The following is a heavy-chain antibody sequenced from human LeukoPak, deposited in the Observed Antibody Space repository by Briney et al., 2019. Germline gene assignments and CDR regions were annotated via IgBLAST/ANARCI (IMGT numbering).Heavy chain of an antibody. D-gene: IGHD3-10*01. CDR1: GFTFSSYN. CDR2: IKQDGSEK. J-gene: IGHJ4*02. Sequence: GGSLRLSCAASGFTFSSYNMNWVRQAPGKGLEWVANIKQDGSEKYYVDSVKGRFTISRDNAKNSLYLQMNSLRAEDTAVYYCAKGSYYNVLNYFDYWGQGTLVTVSS. V-gene: IGHV3-7*01. CDR3: AKGSYYNVLNYFDY.